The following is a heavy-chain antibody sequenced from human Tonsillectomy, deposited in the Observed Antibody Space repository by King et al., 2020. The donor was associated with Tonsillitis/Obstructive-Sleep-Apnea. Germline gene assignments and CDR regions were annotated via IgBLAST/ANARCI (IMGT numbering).Heavy chain of an antibody. J-gene: IGHJ3*02. CDR3: ARTRGYSYGWDAFDI. CDR2: IYYSGST. CDR1: GGSISSYY. V-gene: IGHV4-59*08. Sequence: QLQESGPGLVKPSETLSLTCTVSGGSISSYYWSWIRQPPGKGLEWIGYIYYSGSTNYNPSLKSRVTISVDTSKNQFSLKLSSVTAADTAVYYCARTRGYSYGWDAFDIWGQGTMVTVSS. D-gene: IGHD5-18*01.